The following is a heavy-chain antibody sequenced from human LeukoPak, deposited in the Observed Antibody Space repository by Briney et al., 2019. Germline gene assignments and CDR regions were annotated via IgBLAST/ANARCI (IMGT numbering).Heavy chain of an antibody. CDR3: ARGDAFDI. CDR2: INPSGGST. Sequence: ASVKVSCKASGYIFTSYYMHWVRQAPGQGLEWMGIINPSGGSTSYAQKFQGRVTMTRDTSISTAYMELSRLRSDDTAVYYCARGDAFDIWGQGTMVTVSS. J-gene: IGHJ3*02. CDR1: GYIFTSYY. V-gene: IGHV1-46*01.